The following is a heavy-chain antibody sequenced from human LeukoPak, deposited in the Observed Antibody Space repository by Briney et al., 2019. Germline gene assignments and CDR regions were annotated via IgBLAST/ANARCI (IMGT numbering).Heavy chain of an antibody. D-gene: IGHD1-7*01. V-gene: IGHV4-34*01. CDR2: IHPTEGG. CDR1: GGSFSGYY. CDR3: ARESPYNWNYYYYYYCGMDV. Sequence: SETLSLTCAVFGGSFSGYYLTWIRQSPGKGLEWVGEIHPTEGGHYNPSLESRVTMSVDTSKTQFPLRMNSVTAADTAVYFCARESPYNWNYYYYYYCGMDVWGQGTTVTVSS. J-gene: IGHJ6*02.